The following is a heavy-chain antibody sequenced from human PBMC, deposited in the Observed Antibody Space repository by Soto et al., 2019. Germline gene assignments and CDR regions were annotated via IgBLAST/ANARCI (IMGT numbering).Heavy chain of an antibody. CDR3: ARRPPMVRGFFKVRYGMDV. Sequence: GASVKVSCKASGYTFTGYYMHWVRQAPGQGLEWMGWINPNSGGTNYAQKFQGRVTMTRDTSISTAYMELSRLRSDDTAVYYCARRPPMVRGFFKVRYGMDVWGQGTTVTVSS. V-gene: IGHV1-2*02. D-gene: IGHD3-10*01. CDR1: GYTFTGYY. J-gene: IGHJ6*02. CDR2: INPNSGGT.